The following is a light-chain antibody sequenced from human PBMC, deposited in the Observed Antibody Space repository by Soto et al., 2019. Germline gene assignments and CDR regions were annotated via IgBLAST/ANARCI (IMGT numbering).Light chain of an antibody. V-gene: IGKV3-20*01. CDR3: QQYGTSPIT. J-gene: IGKJ5*01. CDR1: QTVSSY. CDR2: GAS. Sequence: ENVLTQSPGTLSLSPGERATLSCRASQTVSSYLTWYQQRPGQAPRLLIYGASKSATGIPGRFSGSGSGTDFTLTISRLEPEDFALYYFQQYGTSPITFGQGTRLEIK.